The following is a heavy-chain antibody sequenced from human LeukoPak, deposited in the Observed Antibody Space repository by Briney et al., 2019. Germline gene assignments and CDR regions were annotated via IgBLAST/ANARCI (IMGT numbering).Heavy chain of an antibody. V-gene: IGHV4-61*02. D-gene: IGHD6-13*01. CDR1: GGSISSGSYY. Sequence: PSETLSLTCTVSGGSISSGSYYWSWIRQPAGKGLEWIGRIYTSGSTNYNPSLKSRVTISVDTSKNQFSLKLSSVTAADTAVYYCATGYSSSRYPGGYYYYYMDVWGKGTTVTVSS. CDR3: ATGYSSSRYPGGYYYYYMDV. J-gene: IGHJ6*03. CDR2: IYTSGST.